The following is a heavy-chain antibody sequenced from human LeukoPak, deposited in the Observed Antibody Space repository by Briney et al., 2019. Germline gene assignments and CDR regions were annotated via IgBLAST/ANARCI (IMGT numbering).Heavy chain of an antibody. CDR2: INPNSGGT. CDR3: GRGLGSYDSSELTWPMISF. CDR1: GYTFTGYY. Sequence: ASVKVSCKASGYTFTGYYMHWVRQAPGQGLEWMGWINPNSGGTNYAQKFQGRITMTRSTSISTAYMELSSLRSEDTAVYYCGRGLGSYDSSELTWPMISFWGQGTVVTVSS. V-gene: IGHV1-2*02. J-gene: IGHJ4*02. D-gene: IGHD3-22*01.